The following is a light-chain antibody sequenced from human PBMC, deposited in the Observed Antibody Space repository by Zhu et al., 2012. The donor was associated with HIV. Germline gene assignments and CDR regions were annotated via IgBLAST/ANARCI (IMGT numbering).Light chain of an antibody. Sequence: IQMTQSPSTLSASVGDRVTILLAGPVRVLVAGWPGITQKPGKAPKLLIYKASTLQTGVPSRFSGSGSGTEFTLTISSLQPDDFATYYCQQSKSYRTFGQGTKVEIK. CDR1: RVLVAG. J-gene: IGKJ1*01. CDR2: KAS. V-gene: IGKV1-5*03. CDR3: QQSKSYRT.